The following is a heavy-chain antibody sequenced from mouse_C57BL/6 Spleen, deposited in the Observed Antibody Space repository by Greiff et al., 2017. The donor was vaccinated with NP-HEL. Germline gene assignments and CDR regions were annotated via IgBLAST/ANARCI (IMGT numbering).Heavy chain of an antibody. CDR2: IDPSDSYT. CDR3: ARSATVVAYDY. J-gene: IGHJ2*01. CDR1: GYTFTSYW. D-gene: IGHD1-1*01. Sequence: LQQSGAELVRPGTSVKLSCKASGYTFTSYWMHWVKQRPGQGLEWIGVIDPSDSYTNYNQKFKCKSTLTVDTSSSTAYMQLSSLTSEDSAVYYCARSATVVAYDYWGQGTTLTVSS. V-gene: IGHV1-59*01.